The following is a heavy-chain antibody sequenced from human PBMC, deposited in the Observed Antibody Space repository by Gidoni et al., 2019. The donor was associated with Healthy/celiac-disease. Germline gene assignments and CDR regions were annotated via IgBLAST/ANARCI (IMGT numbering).Heavy chain of an antibody. J-gene: IGHJ6*02. CDR1: GFTFSSYG. CDR2: ISYDGSNK. CDR3: AKDTSAGIQLWLLYYYYGMDV. V-gene: IGHV3-30*18. D-gene: IGHD5-18*01. Sequence: QVQLVESGGGVVQPGMSLRLSCAASGFTFSSYGMHWVRQAPGKGLEWVAVISYDGSNKYYADSVKGRFTISRDNSKNTLYLQMNSLRAEDTAVYYCAKDTSAGIQLWLLYYYYGMDVWGQGTTVTVSS.